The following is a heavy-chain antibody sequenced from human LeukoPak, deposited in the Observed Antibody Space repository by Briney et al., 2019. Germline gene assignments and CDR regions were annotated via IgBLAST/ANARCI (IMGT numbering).Heavy chain of an antibody. CDR2: IYHSGST. Sequence: SETLSLTCAVSGYSISSGYYWGWIRQPPGKGLEWIGSIYHSGSTYYNPSLKSRVTISVDTCKNQFSLKLSSVTAADTAVYYCARTWLQADFDYWGQGTLVTVSS. D-gene: IGHD5-24*01. CDR3: ARTWLQADFDY. J-gene: IGHJ4*02. V-gene: IGHV4-38-2*01. CDR1: GYSISSGYY.